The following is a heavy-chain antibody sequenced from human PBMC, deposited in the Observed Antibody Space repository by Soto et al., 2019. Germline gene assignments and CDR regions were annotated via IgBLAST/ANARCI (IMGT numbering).Heavy chain of an antibody. V-gene: IGHV3-30*18. J-gene: IGHJ4*02. Sequence: QVQLVESGGGVVQPGRSLRLSCAASGFTFTNYGMHWVRQAPGKRPEWVTIMSHDGNNKFYADSVKGRFTISRDNSKSTLYLQMDSLRAEDTAVYYCAKDVYCGNNGCLRNIVHSWRQGTLVTVSS. CDR3: AKDVYCGNNGCLRNIVHS. CDR1: GFTFTNYG. CDR2: MSHDGNNK. D-gene: IGHD2-15*01.